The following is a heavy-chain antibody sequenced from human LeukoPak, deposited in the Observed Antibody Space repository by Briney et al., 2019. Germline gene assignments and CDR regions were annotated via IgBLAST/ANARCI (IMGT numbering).Heavy chain of an antibody. CDR1: GFTFSSYS. CDR3: ARERLYSSGWYAGFDP. D-gene: IGHD6-19*01. V-gene: IGHV3-21*01. Sequence: AGGSLRLSCAASGFTFSSYSMNWVRQAPGKGLEWGSSISSSSSYIYYADSVKGRFTISRDNAKNSLYLKMNSLRAEDTAVYYCARERLYSSGWYAGFDPWGQGTLVTVSS. CDR2: ISSSSSYI. J-gene: IGHJ5*02.